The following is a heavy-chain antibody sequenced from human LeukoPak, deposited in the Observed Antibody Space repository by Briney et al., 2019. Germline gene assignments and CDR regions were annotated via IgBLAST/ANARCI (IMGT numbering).Heavy chain of an antibody. CDR1: GGSISSYY. Sequence: PSETLSLTCTVSGGSISSYYWSWIRQPPGKGLEWIGYIYYSGSTNYNPSLKSRVTISVDTSKNQFSLKLSSVTAADTAVYYCARVKFEFIYSIVAGRKYYFDYWGQGTLVTVSS. CDR2: IYYSGST. CDR3: ARVKFEFIYSIVAGRKYYFDY. V-gene: IGHV4-59*01. J-gene: IGHJ4*02. D-gene: IGHD6-19*01.